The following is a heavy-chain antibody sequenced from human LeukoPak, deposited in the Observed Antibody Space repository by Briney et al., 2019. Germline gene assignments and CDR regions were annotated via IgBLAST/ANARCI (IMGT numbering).Heavy chain of an antibody. V-gene: IGHV1-69*04. Sequence: PVASVKVSCKTSGDTFSNFVISWVRQAPGQGLEWMARIIPKLTKIAQKFEGRVTITADTSTSTVYLELSNIRSDDTAIYYCTRDQNVRGVAAGMEGWFDPWGQGTLVTVSS. CDR2: IIPKLT. CDR1: GDTFSNFV. D-gene: IGHD1-1*01. CDR3: TRDQNVRGVAAGMEGWFDP. J-gene: IGHJ5*02.